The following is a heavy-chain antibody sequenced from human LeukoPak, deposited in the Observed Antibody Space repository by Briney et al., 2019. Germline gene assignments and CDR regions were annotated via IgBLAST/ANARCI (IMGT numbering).Heavy chain of an antibody. V-gene: IGHV4-39*01. J-gene: IGHJ4*02. CDR1: GGSTSSDNYY. CDR2: ICYSVSS. Sequence: SQTLSLTCSVSGGSTSSDNYYWGWIRQPPGKGLEWIGNICYSVSSYYNPSLESRVSVSIETCKNQLSLMLTSVTAADTAVYYCARQVRSCSNGVCYFDFWGQGTLVTVSS. D-gene: IGHD2-8*01. CDR3: ARQVRSCSNGVCYFDF.